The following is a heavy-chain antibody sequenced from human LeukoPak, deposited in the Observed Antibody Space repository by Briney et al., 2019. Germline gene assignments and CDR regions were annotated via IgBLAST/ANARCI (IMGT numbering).Heavy chain of an antibody. CDR3: ARGGKQQLVRFRYFDY. CDR1: GFTFSRYG. J-gene: IGHJ4*02. Sequence: GGSLRLSCAASGFTFSRYGMHWVRQAPGKGLEWVSFTRFDGKNKYYADSVKGRFTISKDSSKNTLDLQMNSLRAEDTAVYYCARGGKQQLVRFRYFDYWGQGTLVTVSS. D-gene: IGHD6-13*01. V-gene: IGHV3-30*02. CDR2: TRFDGKNK.